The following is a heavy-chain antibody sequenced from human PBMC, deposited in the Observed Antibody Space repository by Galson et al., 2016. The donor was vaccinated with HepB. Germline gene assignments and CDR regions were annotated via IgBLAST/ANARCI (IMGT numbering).Heavy chain of an antibody. CDR2: IFYSGSS. J-gene: IGHJ4*02. D-gene: IGHD4-17*01. V-gene: IGHV4-31*03. CDR3: AGHDYGDFLFDY. Sequence: TLSLTCSVSGGSISSGGYYWSWIRQHPGKGLEWIGYIFYSGSSYYNPSLKSRVTISVGTSKNQFSLELSFVTAADTAMYYCAGHDYGDFLFDYWGQGTLVIVSS. CDR1: GGSISSGGYY.